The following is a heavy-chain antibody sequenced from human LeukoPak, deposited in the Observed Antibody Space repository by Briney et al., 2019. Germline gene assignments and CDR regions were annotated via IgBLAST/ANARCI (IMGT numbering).Heavy chain of an antibody. Sequence: PSETLSLTCTVSSGSISSSSYYWGWIRQPPGKGLEWIGSIHYSGSTYYNPSLKSRVTKSVDTSKNQFSLKLSSVTAADTAVYYCASTHIAVAAFQHWGQGTLVTVSS. J-gene: IGHJ1*01. V-gene: IGHV4-39*07. CDR1: SGSISSSSYY. CDR2: IHYSGST. D-gene: IGHD6-19*01. CDR3: ASTHIAVAAFQH.